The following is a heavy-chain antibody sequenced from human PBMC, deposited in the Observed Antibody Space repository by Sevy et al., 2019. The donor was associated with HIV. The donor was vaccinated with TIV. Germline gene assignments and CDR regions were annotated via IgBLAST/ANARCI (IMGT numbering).Heavy chain of an antibody. J-gene: IGHJ4*02. Sequence: GGSLRLSCAASGFSFSQYSMNWVRQAPGKGLEWLSYISGTRGTIYYAASVKGRFTISRDNAKNSVYLQMNSLRDEDTAVYYCARVVLYYDANYCDYWGQGALVTVSS. CDR1: GFSFSQYS. CDR3: ARVVLYYDANYCDY. CDR2: ISGTRGTI. D-gene: IGHD3-22*01. V-gene: IGHV3-48*02.